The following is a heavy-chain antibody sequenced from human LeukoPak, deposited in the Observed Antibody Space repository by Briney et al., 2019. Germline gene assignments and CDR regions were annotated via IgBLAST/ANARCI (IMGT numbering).Heavy chain of an antibody. Sequence: SETLSLTCAVYGGSFSGYYWSWIRQPPGKGLEWIGEINHSGSTNYNPSLKSRVTISVDTSKNQFSLKLSSVTAADTAVYYCARLFSIAARPGRAYYYYYMDVWGKGTTVTVSS. J-gene: IGHJ6*03. D-gene: IGHD6-6*01. CDR3: ARLFSIAARPGRAYYYYYMDV. V-gene: IGHV4-34*01. CDR2: INHSGST. CDR1: GGSFSGYY.